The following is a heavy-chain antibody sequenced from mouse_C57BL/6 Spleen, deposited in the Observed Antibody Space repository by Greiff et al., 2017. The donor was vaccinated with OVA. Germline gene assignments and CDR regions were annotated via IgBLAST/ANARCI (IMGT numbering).Heavy chain of an antibody. CDR1: GFTFSDYY. CDR3: ARSNSYAMDY. J-gene: IGHJ4*01. Sequence: EVKLVESGGGLVQPGGSLKLSCAASGFTFSDYYMYWVRQTPEKRLEWVAYISNGGGSTYYPDTVKGRFTISRDNAKNTLYLQMSRLKSEDTAMYYCARSNSYAMDYWGQGTSVTVSS. CDR2: ISNGGGST. V-gene: IGHV5-12*01. D-gene: IGHD2-5*01.